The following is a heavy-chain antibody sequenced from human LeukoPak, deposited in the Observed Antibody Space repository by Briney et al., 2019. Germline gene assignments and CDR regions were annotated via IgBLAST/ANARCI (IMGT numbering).Heavy chain of an antibody. CDR3: ASGTGWLIDY. D-gene: IGHD1-7*01. J-gene: IGHJ4*02. CDR1: GFTFSAYW. CDR2: IKQDGSEQ. V-gene: IGHV3-7*01. Sequence: AGSLRLSCAASGFTFSAYWMTWVHQAPGKALEWVANIKQDGSEQFYLESVKGRFTISRDNAENSLHLQMTSLRVEDTAIYYCASGTGWLIDYWGQGTLVTVSS.